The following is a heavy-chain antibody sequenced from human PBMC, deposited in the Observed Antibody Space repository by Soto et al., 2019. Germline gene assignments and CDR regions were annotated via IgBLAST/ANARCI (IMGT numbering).Heavy chain of an antibody. J-gene: IGHJ6*02. Sequence: ASVKVSCKASGGTFSSYAISWVRQAPGQGLEWMGGIIPIFGTANYAQKFQGRVTITADESTSTAYMELSSLRSEDTAVYYCARCGYSGYDYGGYYYYYGMDVWGQGTTVTVSS. CDR1: GGTFSSYA. CDR2: IIPIFGTA. D-gene: IGHD5-12*01. CDR3: ARCGYSGYDYGGYYYYYGMDV. V-gene: IGHV1-69*13.